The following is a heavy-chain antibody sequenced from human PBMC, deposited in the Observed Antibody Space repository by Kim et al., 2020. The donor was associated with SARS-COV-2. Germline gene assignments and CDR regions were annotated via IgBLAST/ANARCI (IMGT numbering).Heavy chain of an antibody. CDR1: GYSFTSYW. D-gene: IGHD3-9*01. CDR2: IDPSDSYT. CDR3: ARSRVYDISANWFDP. V-gene: IGHV5-10-1*01. J-gene: IGHJ5*02. Sequence: GESLKISCKGSGYSFTSYWISWVRQMPGKGLEWMGRIDPSDSYTNYSPSFQGHVTISADKSISTAYLQWSSLKASDTAMYYCARSRVYDISANWFDPWGQGTLVTVSS.